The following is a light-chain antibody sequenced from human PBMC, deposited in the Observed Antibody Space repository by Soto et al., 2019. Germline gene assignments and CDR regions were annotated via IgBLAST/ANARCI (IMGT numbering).Light chain of an antibody. CDR3: QTWDGSTVV. CDR2: QDT. J-gene: IGLJ2*01. V-gene: IGLV3-1*01. Sequence: SYELTQPPSVSVSPGQTASITCSGDKLGDKYASWYQQKPGQSPVLVIYQDTERLSGILARFSGSNSGNTATLTISGTQALDEAAYYCQTWDGSTVVFGAGTKLTVL. CDR1: KLGDKY.